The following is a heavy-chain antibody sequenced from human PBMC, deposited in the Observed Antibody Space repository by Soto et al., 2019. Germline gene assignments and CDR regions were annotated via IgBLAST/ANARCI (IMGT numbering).Heavy chain of an antibody. CDR1: GGSFSGYY. J-gene: IGHJ6*03. D-gene: IGHD2-2*01. V-gene: IGHV4-34*01. CDR2: INHSGST. Sequence: PSETLSLTCAVYGGSFSGYYWSWIRQPPGKGLEWIGEINHSGSTNYNPSLKSRVTISVYTSKNQFSLKLSSVTAADTAVYYCARGVKGTSRYYYYYMDVWGKGTTVTVSS. CDR3: ARGVKGTSRYYYYYMDV.